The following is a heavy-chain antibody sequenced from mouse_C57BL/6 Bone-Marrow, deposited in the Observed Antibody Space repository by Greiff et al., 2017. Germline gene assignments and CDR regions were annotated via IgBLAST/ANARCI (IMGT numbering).Heavy chain of an antibody. CDR2: INPNNGGT. CDR1: GYTFTDYY. D-gene: IGHD1-1*01. Sequence: EVQLQQSGPELVKPGASVKISCKASGYTFTDYYMNWVKQSHGKSLEWIGDINPNNGGTSYNQKFKGKATLTVDKSSSTAYMELRSLTSEDSAVYYCARVTVVDAMDCWGQGTSVTVSS. CDR3: ARVTVVDAMDC. J-gene: IGHJ4*01. V-gene: IGHV1-26*01.